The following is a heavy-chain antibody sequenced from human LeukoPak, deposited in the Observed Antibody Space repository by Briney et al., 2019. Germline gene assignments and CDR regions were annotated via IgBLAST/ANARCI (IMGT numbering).Heavy chain of an antibody. J-gene: IGHJ6*03. CDR2: INPSGGST. Sequence: ASLKVSCKASGYTFTSYYMHWVRRAPGQGLEWMGIINPSGGSTSYAQKFQGRVTMTRDMSTSTVYMELSSLRSEDTAVYYCARGGSYYDSSGYYHPSWYYLMDVCGKGTTVTVS. CDR1: GYTFTSYY. V-gene: IGHV1-46*01. CDR3: ARGGSYYDSSGYYHPSWYYLMDV. D-gene: IGHD3-22*01.